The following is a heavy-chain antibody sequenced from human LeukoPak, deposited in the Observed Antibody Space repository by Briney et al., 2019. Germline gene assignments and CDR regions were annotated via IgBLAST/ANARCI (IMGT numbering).Heavy chain of an antibody. Sequence: GASVKVSCKASGYTFTSYGISWVRQAPGQGLEWMGWISAYNGNTNYAQKLQGRVTMTTDTSTSTAYMELSSLRSEDTAVYYCARGETGTTHQMGFDPWGQGTLVTVSS. V-gene: IGHV1-18*01. J-gene: IGHJ5*02. CDR3: ARGETGTTHQMGFDP. CDR2: ISAYNGNT. D-gene: IGHD1-7*01. CDR1: GYTFTSYG.